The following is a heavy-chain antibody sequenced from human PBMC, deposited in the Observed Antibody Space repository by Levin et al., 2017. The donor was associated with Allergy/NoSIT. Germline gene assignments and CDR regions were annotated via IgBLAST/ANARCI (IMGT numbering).Heavy chain of an antibody. D-gene: IGHD1-20*01. V-gene: IGHV4-30-4*01. CDR2: IYYSGST. J-gene: IGHJ4*02. Sequence: SETLSLTCTVSGGSISSGDYYWSWIRQPPGKGLEWIGYIYYSGSTYYNPSLKSRVTISVDTSKNQFSLKVSSVTAADTAVYYCARNNCSSDGLDYWGQGTLVTVSS. CDR1: GGSISSGDYY. CDR3: ARNNCSSDGLDY.